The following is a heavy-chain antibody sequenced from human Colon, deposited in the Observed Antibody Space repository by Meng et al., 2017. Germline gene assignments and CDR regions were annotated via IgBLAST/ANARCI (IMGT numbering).Heavy chain of an antibody. CDR2: TYYRSKYYN. Sequence: QAQLQQSGPRLVHPSTTLSLPCALSGDSVSSHSAAWNWIRQSQSRCLEWLGRTYYRSKYYNDYALSVKSRITINPDTSKNQFSLQLNSVTPEDTAIYYCARDWGDVRGGFDFWGQGTLVTVSS. CDR1: GDSVSSHSAA. D-gene: IGHD3-10*02. J-gene: IGHJ4*02. CDR3: ARDWGDVRGGFDF. V-gene: IGHV6-1*01.